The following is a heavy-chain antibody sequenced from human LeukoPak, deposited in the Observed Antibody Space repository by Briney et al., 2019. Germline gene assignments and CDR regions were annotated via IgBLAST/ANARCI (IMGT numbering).Heavy chain of an antibody. Sequence: GGSLRLSCAASGFTFSSYATSWVRQAPGKGLEWVSGISGSGGNTYHADSVKGRFAISRDNSKNTLYLQLNSLRAEDTAVYYCAKGARGWFTDAFDIWGQGTMVTVSS. CDR3: AKGARGWFTDAFDI. CDR1: GFTFSSYA. CDR2: ISGSGGNT. D-gene: IGHD6-19*01. J-gene: IGHJ3*02. V-gene: IGHV3-23*01.